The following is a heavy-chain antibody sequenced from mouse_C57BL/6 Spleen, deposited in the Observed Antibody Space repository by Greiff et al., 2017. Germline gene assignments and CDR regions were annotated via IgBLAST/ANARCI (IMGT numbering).Heavy chain of an antibody. Sequence: QVQLQQSGAELVRPGASVTLSCKASGYTFTDYEMHWVKQTPVHGLEWIGAIDPETGGTAYNQKFKGKAILTADKSSSTAYMELRSLTSEDSAVXYCTREGYGNYEDDMDDWGPGTSVTVSS. D-gene: IGHD2-1*01. CDR3: TREGYGNYEDDMDD. CDR1: GYTFTDYE. CDR2: IDPETGGT. V-gene: IGHV1-15*01. J-gene: IGHJ4*01.